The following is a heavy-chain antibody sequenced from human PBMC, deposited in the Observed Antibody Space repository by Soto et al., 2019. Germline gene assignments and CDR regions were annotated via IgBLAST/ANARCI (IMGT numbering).Heavy chain of an antibody. Sequence: LSLPCAVSGDSISNNNCWNWVRQPPGKGLEWIGEIYHSGTANYNPSLKSRVTISLDKSNNQFSLTLNSVTAADTAVYYCARRRITTFGVVITGYGMDVWGQGTTVTVSS. CDR3: ARRRITTFGVVITGYGMDV. J-gene: IGHJ6*02. CDR2: IYHSGTA. V-gene: IGHV4-4*02. D-gene: IGHD3-3*01. CDR1: GDSISNNNC.